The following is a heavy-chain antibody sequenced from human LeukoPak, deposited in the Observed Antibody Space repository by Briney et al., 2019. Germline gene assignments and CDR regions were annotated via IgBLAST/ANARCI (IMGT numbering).Heavy chain of an antibody. Sequence: SETLSVTCTVSGGSISSGGYYWSWIRQPPGKGLEWIGYNYHSGSTYYNPSLKSRVTISVDRSKNQFSLKLSSVTAADTAVYYCASGIHIDDAFDIWGQGTMVTVSS. CDR3: ASGIHIDDAFDI. J-gene: IGHJ3*02. V-gene: IGHV4-30-2*01. CDR1: GGSISSGGYY. D-gene: IGHD1-26*01. CDR2: NYHSGST.